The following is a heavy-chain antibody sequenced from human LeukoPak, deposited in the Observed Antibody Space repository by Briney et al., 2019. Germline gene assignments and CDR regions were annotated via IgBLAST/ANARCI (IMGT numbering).Heavy chain of an antibody. D-gene: IGHD4-11*01. CDR3: AKSTTVTTQQRGYFDY. CDR1: GFTFSSYW. J-gene: IGHJ4*02. CDR2: ISYDESNK. Sequence: GGSLRLSCAASGFTFSSYWMHWVRQDPGKRLEWVAVISYDESNKYFADSVKGRFTISRDNPKNTLYLQMNSLRTEDTAVYYCAKSTTVTTQQRGYFDYWGQGTLVTVSS. V-gene: IGHV3-30*18.